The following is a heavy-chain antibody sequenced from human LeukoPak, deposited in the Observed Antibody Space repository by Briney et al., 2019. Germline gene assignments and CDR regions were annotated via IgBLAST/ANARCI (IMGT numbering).Heavy chain of an antibody. J-gene: IGHJ6*02. CDR1: GHTFTSYG. Sequence: ASVKVSCKASGHTFTSYGISWVRQAPGQGLEWMGWISAYNGNTNYAQKLQGRVTVTTDTSTSTAYMELRSLRSDDTAVYYCARVALRYYYYYYGMDVWGQGTTVTVSS. V-gene: IGHV1-18*01. CDR3: ARVALRYYYYYYGMDV. CDR2: ISAYNGNT.